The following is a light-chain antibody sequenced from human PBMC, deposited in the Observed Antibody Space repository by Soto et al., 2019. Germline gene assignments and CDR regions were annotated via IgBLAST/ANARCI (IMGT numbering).Light chain of an antibody. CDR1: SGHSSYT. CDR2: VKSDGSH. Sequence: QPVLTQSPSASASLGASVKLTCTLSSGHSSYTIAWHQQQPEKGPRYLMKVKSDGSHIKGDGIPDRFSGSSSGAERYLTISSLQSEDEADYYCQTWGTAIQVVGGGTKLTVL. J-gene: IGLJ2*01. V-gene: IGLV4-69*01. CDR3: QTWGTAIQV.